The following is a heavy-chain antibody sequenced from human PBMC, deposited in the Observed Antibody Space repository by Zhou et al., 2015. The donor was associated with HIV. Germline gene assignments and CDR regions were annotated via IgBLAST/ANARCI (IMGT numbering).Heavy chain of an antibody. V-gene: IGHV1-24*01. CDR3: ATPALNY. Sequence: QIQLAQSGTEVKKPGATVKVSCKVFGYSLTDLSIHWVRQGPEKGLEWMGNFEPEDGQTTYAQRFQGRIIMTQDTSTDTAYLELRSLRSEDTAVYYCATPALNYWGQGTLVTVSS. CDR1: GYSLTDLS. J-gene: IGHJ4*02. CDR2: FEPEDGQT. D-gene: IGHD2-2*01.